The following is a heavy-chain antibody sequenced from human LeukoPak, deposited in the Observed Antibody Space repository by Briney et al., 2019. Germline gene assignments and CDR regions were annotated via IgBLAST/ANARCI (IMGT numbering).Heavy chain of an antibody. CDR2: INSDGSST. V-gene: IGHV3-74*01. CDR1: GFTFSSYW. Sequence: GGSLRLSCAASGFTFSSYWMHWVRQAPGKGLVWVSRINSDGSSTSYADSVKGRFTISRDNAKNTLYLQMNSLRAEDTAVYYCARDHIAAAAPYGMDVWGQGTTVTVSS. D-gene: IGHD6-13*01. J-gene: IGHJ6*02. CDR3: ARDHIAAAAPYGMDV.